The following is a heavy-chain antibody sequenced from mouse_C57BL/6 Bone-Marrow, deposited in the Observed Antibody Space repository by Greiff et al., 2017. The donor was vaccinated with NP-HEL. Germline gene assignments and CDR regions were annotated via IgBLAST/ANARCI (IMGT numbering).Heavy chain of an antibody. Sequence: EVNVVESGGGLVKPGGSLKLSCAASGFTFSSYAMSWVRQTPEKRLEWVATISDGGSYTYYPDNVKGRFTISRDNAKNNLYLQMSHLKSEDTAMYYCARDLYYGNSGFAYWGQGTLVTVSA. CDR3: ARDLYYGNSGFAY. V-gene: IGHV5-4*01. CDR2: ISDGGSYT. CDR1: GFTFSSYA. D-gene: IGHD2-1*01. J-gene: IGHJ3*01.